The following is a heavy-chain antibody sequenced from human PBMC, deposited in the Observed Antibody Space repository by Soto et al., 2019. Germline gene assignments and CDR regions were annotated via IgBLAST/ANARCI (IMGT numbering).Heavy chain of an antibody. J-gene: IGHJ6*02. CDR2: IYYSGST. CDR1: GGSISSYY. V-gene: IGHV4-59*01. Sequence: PSETLSLTCTVSGGSISSYYWSWIRQPPGKGLEWIGYIYYSGSTNYNPSLKSRVTISVDTSKNQFSLKLSSVTAADTAVYYCARLDYYYGMDVWGQGTTVTVSS. CDR3: ARLDYYYGMDV.